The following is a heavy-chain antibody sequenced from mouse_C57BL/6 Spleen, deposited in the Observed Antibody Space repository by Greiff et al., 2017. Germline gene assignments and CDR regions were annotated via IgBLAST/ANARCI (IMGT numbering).Heavy chain of an antibody. J-gene: IGHJ2*01. D-gene: IGHD1-1*01. Sequence: EVKLMESGPELVKPGASVKISCKASGYSFTGYYMHWVKQSHGNILDWIGYIYPYNGVSSYNQKFKGKATLTVDKSSSTAYMELRSLTSEDSAVYYCASTTVVATDFDYWGQGTTLTVSS. CDR3: ASTTVVATDFDY. CDR1: GYSFTGYY. CDR2: IYPYNGVS. V-gene: IGHV1-31*01.